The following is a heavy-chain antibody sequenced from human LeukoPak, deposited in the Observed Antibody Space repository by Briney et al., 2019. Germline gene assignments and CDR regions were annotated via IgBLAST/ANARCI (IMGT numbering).Heavy chain of an antibody. V-gene: IGHV3-30*09. CDR1: GFSFGGYA. D-gene: IGHD6-13*01. CDR2: VSYDGSNT. J-gene: IGHJ4*02. Sequence: GGSLRLSCAASGFSFGGYAIHWVRQAPGKGLEWVAVVSYDGSNTYYADSVKGRFAISRVNSKKTLYLQMNSLRGDDTAVYYCAREVSWYYFDYWGQGILVTVSS. CDR3: AREVSWYYFDY.